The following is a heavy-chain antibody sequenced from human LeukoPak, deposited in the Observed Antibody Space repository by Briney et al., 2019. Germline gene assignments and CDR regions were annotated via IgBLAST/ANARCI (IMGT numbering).Heavy chain of an antibody. J-gene: IGHJ4*02. CDR2: IRPDGSEQ. CDR3: AGRDSARNPWAY. V-gene: IGHV3-7*01. CDR1: GFTFTNFW. D-gene: IGHD4-11*01. Sequence: GGSLRLSCAASGFTFTNFWMNWIRWAPGRGLEWVANIRPDGSEQFYVDSVKGRFTISRDNAKNSVYLQMNSLRADDTAVYYCAGRDSARNPWAYWGQGTLVTVST.